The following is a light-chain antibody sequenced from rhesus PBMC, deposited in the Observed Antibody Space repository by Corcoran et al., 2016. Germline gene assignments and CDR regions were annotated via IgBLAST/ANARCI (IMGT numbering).Light chain of an antibody. Sequence: QSAPTQPRSVSGSPGQSVTISCTGTRRDIGGYNYVSWYQQHPGTAPKLMIYAVTRRPSGVSDRFSGSKSGNTASLTISGLQAEDEADYYCSSDAGSNTVMFGAGTRLTVL. CDR3: SSDAGSNTVM. CDR2: AVT. J-gene: IGLJ1*01. V-gene: IGLV2-32*02. CDR1: RRDIGGYNY.